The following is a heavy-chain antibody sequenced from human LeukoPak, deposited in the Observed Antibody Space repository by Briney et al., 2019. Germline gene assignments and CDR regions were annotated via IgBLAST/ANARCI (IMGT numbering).Heavy chain of an antibody. Sequence: ASVKVSCKASGYTFTGYYMHWVRQAPGQGLKWMGWINPNSGGTNYAQKFQGRVTMTRDTSISTAYMELSRLRSDDTAVYYCARVTTVVTPPDYWGQGTLVTVPS. CDR3: ARVTTVVTPPDY. CDR1: GYTFTGYY. J-gene: IGHJ4*02. D-gene: IGHD4-23*01. V-gene: IGHV1-2*02. CDR2: INPNSGGT.